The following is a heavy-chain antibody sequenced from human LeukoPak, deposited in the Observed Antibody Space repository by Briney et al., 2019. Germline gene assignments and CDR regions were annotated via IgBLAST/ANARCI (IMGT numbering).Heavy chain of an antibody. D-gene: IGHD3-9*01. J-gene: IGHJ4*02. CDR3: ASLVISPSYFDY. CDR1: GYTFTSYG. CDR2: ISAYNGNT. V-gene: IGHV1-18*01. Sequence: ASVKVSCKASGYTFTSYGISWVRQAPGQGLEWMGWISAYNGNTNYAQKLQGRVTMTTDTSTSTAYMELRSLRSDNTAVYYCASLVISPSYFDYWGQGTLVTVSS.